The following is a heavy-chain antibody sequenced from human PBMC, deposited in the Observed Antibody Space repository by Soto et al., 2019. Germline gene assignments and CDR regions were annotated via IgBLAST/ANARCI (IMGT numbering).Heavy chain of an antibody. CDR1: GWSFSGYY. V-gene: IGHV4-34*01. D-gene: IGHD2-21*02. CDR2: INHSGGT. Sequence: QVQLQQWGAGLLKPSETLSLTCAVYGWSFSGYYWCWILQPPAKGLEWFGEINHSGGTNYNPSTNIRVSRSVDTFTKQLTLELGAVTAADTGVYYWAKGRLDYWGQGTLVTVSS. CDR3: AKGRLDY. J-gene: IGHJ4*02.